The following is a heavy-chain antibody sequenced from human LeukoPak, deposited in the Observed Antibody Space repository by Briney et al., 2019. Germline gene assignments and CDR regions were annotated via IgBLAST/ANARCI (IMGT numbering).Heavy chain of an antibody. Sequence: APVKVSCKASGYTFTGYYMHWVRQAAGQALEWMGWINPNSGGTNYAQKFQGRVTMTRDTSISTAYMELSRLRSDDTAVYYCARYDSGYDYRGIDYWGQGTLVTVSS. CDR2: INPNSGGT. J-gene: IGHJ4*02. D-gene: IGHD5-12*01. CDR1: GYTFTGYY. CDR3: ARYDSGYDYRGIDY. V-gene: IGHV1-2*02.